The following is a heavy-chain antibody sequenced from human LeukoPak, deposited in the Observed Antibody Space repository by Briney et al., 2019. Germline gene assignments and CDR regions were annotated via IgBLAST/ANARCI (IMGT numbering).Heavy chain of an antibody. Sequence: ASVKVSCKASGYTFTSYDINWVRQAPGQGLEWMGWMNPNSGNTGYAQKFQGRVTMTRNTSISTAYMELSSLRSEDTAVYYCARGRVRSSSILYWFDPWGQGTLVTVSS. CDR3: ARGRVRSSSILYWFDP. J-gene: IGHJ5*02. D-gene: IGHD6-6*01. CDR1: GYTFTSYD. V-gene: IGHV1-8*01. CDR2: MNPNSGNT.